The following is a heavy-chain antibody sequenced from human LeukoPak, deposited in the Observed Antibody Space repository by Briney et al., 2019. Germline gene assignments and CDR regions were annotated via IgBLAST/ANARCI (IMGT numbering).Heavy chain of an antibody. J-gene: IGHJ4*02. CDR2: IWYDGSNK. CDR3: ARDRRGDDSSGYYPEAFDY. CDR1: GFTFSSYG. D-gene: IGHD3-22*01. V-gene: IGHV3-33*01. Sequence: GGSLRLSCAASGFTFSSYGMHWVRQAPGKGLEWVAVIWYDGSNKYYADSVKGRFTISRDNSKNTLYLQMNSLRAEDTAVYYCARDRRGDDSSGYYPEAFDYWGQGTLVTVSS.